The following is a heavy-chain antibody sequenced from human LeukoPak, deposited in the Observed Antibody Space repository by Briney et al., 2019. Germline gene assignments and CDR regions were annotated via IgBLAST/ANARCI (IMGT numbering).Heavy chain of an antibody. D-gene: IGHD6-13*01. Sequence: ASVKVSCKASGYTLTSYDINWVRQATGQGLEWMGWMNPNSGNTGYAQKFQGRVTMTEDTSTDTAYMELSSLRSEDTAVYYCATAGYSSSWYENDYWGQGTLVTVSS. CDR1: GYTLTSYD. V-gene: IGHV1-8*01. CDR3: ATAGYSSSWYENDY. J-gene: IGHJ4*02. CDR2: MNPNSGNT.